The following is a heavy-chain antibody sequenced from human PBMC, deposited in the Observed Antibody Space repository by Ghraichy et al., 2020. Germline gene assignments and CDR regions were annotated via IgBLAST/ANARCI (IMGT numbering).Heavy chain of an antibody. V-gene: IGHV4-34*01. CDR1: GGSFSGYY. CDR2: INHSGST. CDR3: ARRSRRTDIVATIRGNCSGGSWYGGDGFDI. J-gene: IGHJ3*02. Sequence: SQTLSLTCAVYGGSFSGYYWSWIRQPPGKGLEWIGEINHSGSTNYNPSLKSRVTISVDTSKNQFSLKLSSVTAADTAVYYCARRSRRTDIVATIRGNCSGGSWYGGDGFDIWGQGTIVTVSS. D-gene: IGHD2-15*01.